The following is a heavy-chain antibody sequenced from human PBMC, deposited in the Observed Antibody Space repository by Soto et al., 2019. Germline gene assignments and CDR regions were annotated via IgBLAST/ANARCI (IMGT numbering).Heavy chain of an antibody. Sequence: SETLSLTCTVSGGSISSGGYYWSWIRQHPGKGLEWIGYIYYSGSTYYNPSLKSRVTISVDTSKNQFSLKLSSVTAADTAVYYCARGTVVVVAASLKAPFDYWGQGTLVTVSS. J-gene: IGHJ4*02. CDR2: IYYSGST. V-gene: IGHV4-31*03. D-gene: IGHD2-15*01. CDR1: GGSISSGGYY. CDR3: ARGTVVVVAASLKAPFDY.